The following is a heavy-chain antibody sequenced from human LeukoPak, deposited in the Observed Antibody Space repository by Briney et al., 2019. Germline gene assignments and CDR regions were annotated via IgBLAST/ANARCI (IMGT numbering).Heavy chain of an antibody. CDR3: AKVGLIVATIRGYYDY. Sequence: PGGSLRLSCAASGFTFSSYAMSWVRQTPGKGLEWVSAISGSGGSTYYADSVKGRFTISRDNSKNMLYLQMNSLRAEDTAVYSCAKVGLIVATIRGYYDYWGQGTLVTVSS. J-gene: IGHJ4*02. D-gene: IGHD5-12*01. V-gene: IGHV3-23*01. CDR1: GFTFSSYA. CDR2: ISGSGGST.